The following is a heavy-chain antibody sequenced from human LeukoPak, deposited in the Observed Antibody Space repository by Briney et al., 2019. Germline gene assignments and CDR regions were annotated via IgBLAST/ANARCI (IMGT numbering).Heavy chain of an antibody. CDR1: GFTFSDAW. Sequence: KPGGSLRLSCSASGFTFSDAWMTWVRQAPGKGPEWVGRIKNKAVSETTDYAAAVKGRFTISRDDSEDTLYLQMNNLMAEDTAIYYCATLHGWFDPWGQGTLVIVSS. V-gene: IGHV3-15*05. J-gene: IGHJ5*02. CDR3: ATLHGWFDP. CDR2: IKNKAVSETT.